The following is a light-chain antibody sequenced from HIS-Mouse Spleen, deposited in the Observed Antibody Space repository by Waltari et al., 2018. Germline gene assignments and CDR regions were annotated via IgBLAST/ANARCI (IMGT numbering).Light chain of an antibody. Sequence: QSALTQPASVSGSPGQSIAISGPGTSSDGGVYNYVSWYQQHPGKAPKLMIYEVSNRPSGGSNRFSGSKSGNTASLTISGLQAEDEADYYCSSYTSSSTLEVFGGGTKLTVL. CDR1: SSDGGVYNY. V-gene: IGLV2-14*01. CDR3: SSYTSSSTLEV. CDR2: EVS. J-gene: IGLJ3*02.